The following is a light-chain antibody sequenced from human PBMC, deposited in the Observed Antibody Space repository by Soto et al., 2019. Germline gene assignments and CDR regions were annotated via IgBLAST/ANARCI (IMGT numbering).Light chain of an antibody. CDR3: LQSHGIPYL. CDR2: AAS. V-gene: IGKV1-39*01. CDR1: PTISTY. J-gene: IGKJ2*01. Sequence: DIQMTQSPSSLSASVGDRITITCRASPTISTYLNWYQQKPGKAPKLLISAASRLQSGVPSRFNGSGSGTEFTLTISSLQPEEFATYYCLQSHGIPYLFGQVTKGEI.